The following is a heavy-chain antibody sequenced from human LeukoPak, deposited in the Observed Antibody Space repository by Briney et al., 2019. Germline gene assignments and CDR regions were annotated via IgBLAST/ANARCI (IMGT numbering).Heavy chain of an antibody. CDR3: ALYGLLGDAFDI. D-gene: IGHD3-16*01. J-gene: IGHJ3*02. Sequence: ASVKVSCKASGYTFTSYDINWVLQATGQGLEWMGWMNPNSGNTGYAQKFQGRVTITRNTSISTAYMELSSLRSEDTAVYYCALYGLLGDAFDIWGQGTMVTVSS. V-gene: IGHV1-8*03. CDR1: GYTFTSYD. CDR2: MNPNSGNT.